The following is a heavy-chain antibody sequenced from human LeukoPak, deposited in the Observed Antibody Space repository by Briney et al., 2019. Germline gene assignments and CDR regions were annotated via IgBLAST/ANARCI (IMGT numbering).Heavy chain of an antibody. J-gene: IGHJ4*02. D-gene: IGHD3-22*01. CDR3: ARAGEGYYDSSGYYFDY. V-gene: IGHV3-20*04. Sequence: GGSLRLSCAASGFTFDDYGMSWVRQAPGKGLEWVSGINWNGGSTGYADSVKGRFTTSRDNAKNSLYLQMNSLRAEDTALYYCARAGEGYYDSSGYYFDYWGQGTLVTVSS. CDR1: GFTFDDYG. CDR2: INWNGGST.